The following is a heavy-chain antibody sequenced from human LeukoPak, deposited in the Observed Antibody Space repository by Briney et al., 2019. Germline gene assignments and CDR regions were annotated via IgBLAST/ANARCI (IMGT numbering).Heavy chain of an antibody. J-gene: IGHJ5*02. V-gene: IGHV1-18*04. CDR1: GYTFTSYG. CDR2: ISTDNGNT. Sequence: ASVKVSCKASGYTFTSYGISWVRQAPGQGLEWMGWISTDNGNTNYAQKFQGRLTMTTYTSTSTAYMELRSLRSDDTAVYYCARAHIVDSSGGYPPPGCFDPGGQGTLVSVPS. CDR3: ARAHIVDSSGGYPPPGCFDP. D-gene: IGHD6-19*01.